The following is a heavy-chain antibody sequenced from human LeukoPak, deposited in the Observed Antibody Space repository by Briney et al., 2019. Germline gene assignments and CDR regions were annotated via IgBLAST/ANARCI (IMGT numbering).Heavy chain of an antibody. D-gene: IGHD3-9*01. CDR2: ISWNSGSI. Sequence: GRSLRLSCAASGFTFDDYAMPWVRQAPGKGLEWVSGISWNSGSIGYADSVKGRFTISRDNAKNILYLQMNNVRAEDTAVYYCVRDAGSLQYDHWPRFDPWGQGTLVTVAS. J-gene: IGHJ5*02. V-gene: IGHV3-9*01. CDR1: GFTFDDYA. CDR3: VRDAGSLQYDHWPRFDP.